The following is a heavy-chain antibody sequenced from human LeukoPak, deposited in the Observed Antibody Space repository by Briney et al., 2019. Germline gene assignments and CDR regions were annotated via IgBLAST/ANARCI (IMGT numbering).Heavy chain of an antibody. Sequence: QPGGSLRLSCAASGFTFSSYAMHWVRQAPGKGLEWVAVISYDGSNKYYADSVKGRFTISRDNSKNTLYLQMNSLRAEDTAVYYCARARYCSGGSCYSGFDYWGQGTLVTVSS. CDR1: GFTFSSYA. J-gene: IGHJ4*02. D-gene: IGHD2-15*01. CDR3: ARARYCSGGSCYSGFDY. V-gene: IGHV3-30-3*01. CDR2: ISYDGSNK.